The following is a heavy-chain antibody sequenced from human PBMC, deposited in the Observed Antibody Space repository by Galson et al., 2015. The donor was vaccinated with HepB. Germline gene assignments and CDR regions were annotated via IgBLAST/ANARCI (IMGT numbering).Heavy chain of an antibody. V-gene: IGHV3-74*01. J-gene: IGHJ4*02. Sequence: SLRLSCAASGFTFSSYWMHWVRQAPGKGLVWVSRINSDGSSTSYADSVKGRFTISRDNAKNTLYLQMNSLRAEDTAVYYCARANVDTAMAFDYWGQGTLVTVSS. D-gene: IGHD5-18*01. CDR1: GFTFSSYW. CDR2: INSDGSST. CDR3: ARANVDTAMAFDY.